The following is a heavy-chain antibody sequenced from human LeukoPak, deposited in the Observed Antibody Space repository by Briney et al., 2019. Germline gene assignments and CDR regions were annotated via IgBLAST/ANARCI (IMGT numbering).Heavy chain of an antibody. CDR2: ITGNGGNT. CDR1: GVTFRSYA. Sequence: PGGSLRLSCAASGVTFRSYAMTWVRQAPGKGLQRVSTITGNGGNTYYADSVKGRFTISRDNSKNTLYLQMNSLRADDTAVYYCAKAYGSGRGFDYFDYWGQGTLVTVSS. D-gene: IGHD3-10*01. V-gene: IGHV3-23*01. J-gene: IGHJ4*02. CDR3: AKAYGSGRGFDYFDY.